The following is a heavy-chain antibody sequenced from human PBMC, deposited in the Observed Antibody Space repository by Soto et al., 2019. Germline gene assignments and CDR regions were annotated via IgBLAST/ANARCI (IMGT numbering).Heavy chain of an antibody. CDR1: GGSISNYY. CDR3: ARAGPATLSDY. V-gene: IGHV4-59*01. Sequence: SETLSLTCTGSGGSISNYYCSWIRQPPGKGLEWIGYIYYSGSPNYNPSLKSRVTISVDTSKNQFSLKLRSVTAADTAVYYCARAGPATLSDYWGQGTLVTVSS. D-gene: IGHD2-15*01. CDR2: IYYSGSP. J-gene: IGHJ4*02.